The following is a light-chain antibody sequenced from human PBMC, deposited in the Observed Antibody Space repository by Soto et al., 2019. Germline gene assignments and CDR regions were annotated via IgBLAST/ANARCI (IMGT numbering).Light chain of an antibody. V-gene: IGKV3-11*01. J-gene: IGKJ5*01. Sequence: EIVLTQSPGTLSLSPGEGATLSCRASQSINTYLAWYQQKPGQAPRLLIYDASNRATGIPARFSGSGSGTDFTLTISSLEPEDFAVYYCQQRSNWPPITFGQGTRLEIK. CDR2: DAS. CDR1: QSINTY. CDR3: QQRSNWPPIT.